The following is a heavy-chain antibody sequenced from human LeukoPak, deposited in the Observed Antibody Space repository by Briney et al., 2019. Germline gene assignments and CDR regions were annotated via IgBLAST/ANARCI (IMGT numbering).Heavy chain of an antibody. D-gene: IGHD6-13*01. V-gene: IGHV3-23*01. CDR1: GFTFSSYA. Sequence: GGSLRLSCAASGFTFSSYAMSWVRQAPGKGLEWVSTITGSGDSTYYADSVKGRFTISRDNSKNTLYVQMTSLRAEDTAVYYCAKGRGSSRRYTFDYWGQGTLVTVSS. J-gene: IGHJ4*02. CDR2: ITGSGDST. CDR3: AKGRGSSRRYTFDY.